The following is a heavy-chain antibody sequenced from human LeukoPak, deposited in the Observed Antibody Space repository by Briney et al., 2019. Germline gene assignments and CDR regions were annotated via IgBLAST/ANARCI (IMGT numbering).Heavy chain of an antibody. J-gene: IGHJ4*02. D-gene: IGHD3-10*01. CDR2: ISSGSSYI. V-gene: IGHV3-21*01. Sequence: PGESLRLSCAASGFTFGDYSMTWVRQAPGKGLEWVSSISSGSSYIYYADSVKGRFTISRDNAKNSLYLQMNGLRAEDTSVYYCARGMGYYASGSPEGFDYWGQGTLVTVSS. CDR1: GFTFGDYS. CDR3: ARGMGYYASGSPEGFDY.